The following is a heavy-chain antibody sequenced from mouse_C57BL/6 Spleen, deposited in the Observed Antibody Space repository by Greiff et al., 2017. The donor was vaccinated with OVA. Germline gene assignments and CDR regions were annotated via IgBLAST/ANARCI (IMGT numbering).Heavy chain of an antibody. CDR2: IWSGGST. CDR3: ARKKGYGNFVGYAMDY. V-gene: IGHV2-2*01. J-gene: IGHJ4*01. CDR1: GFSLTSYG. Sequence: VMLVESGPGLVQPSQSLSITCTVSGFSLTSYGVHWVRQSPGKGLEWLGVIWSGGSTDYNAAFISRLSISKDNSKSQVFFKMNSLQADDTAIYYCARKKGYGNFVGYAMDYWGQGTSVTVSS. D-gene: IGHD2-1*01.